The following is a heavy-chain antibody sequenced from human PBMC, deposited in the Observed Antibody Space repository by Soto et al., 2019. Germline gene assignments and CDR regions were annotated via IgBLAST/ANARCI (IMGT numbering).Heavy chain of an antibody. Sequence: GGSLRLSCAASGFTFSSYAMSWVRQAPGKGLEWVSAISGSGGSTYYADSVKGRFTISRDNSKNTLYLQMNSLRAEDTAVYYCAKDPIGYCSSTSCYFGPVDYWGQGTLVTVSS. CDR2: ISGSGGST. V-gene: IGHV3-23*01. J-gene: IGHJ4*02. CDR3: AKDPIGYCSSTSCYFGPVDY. D-gene: IGHD2-2*03. CDR1: GFTFSSYA.